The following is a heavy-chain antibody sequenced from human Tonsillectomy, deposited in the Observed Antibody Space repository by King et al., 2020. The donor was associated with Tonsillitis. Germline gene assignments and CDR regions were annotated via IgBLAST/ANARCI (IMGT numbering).Heavy chain of an antibody. J-gene: IGHJ1*01. Sequence: QLVQSGGGVVRPGGSLRLSCAASGFTFGDYGMSWGRQAPGKGLEWGSGINWNGGRTGYADSVKGRFTISRDNAKNSLYLQMNSLTAEDTALYYCARDLEGVTAEHWGQGTLVTVSS. CDR2: INWNGGRT. CDR3: ARDLEGVTAEH. V-gene: IGHV3-20*04. D-gene: IGHD4-23*01. CDR1: GFTFGDYG.